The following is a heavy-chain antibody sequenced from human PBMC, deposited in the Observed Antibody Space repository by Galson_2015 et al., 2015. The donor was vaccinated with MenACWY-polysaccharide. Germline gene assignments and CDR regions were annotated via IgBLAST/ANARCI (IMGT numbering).Heavy chain of an antibody. CDR1: GGSIRTETYF. V-gene: IGHV4-39*02. Sequence: ETLSLTCTVSGGSIRTETYFWGWIRQPPGKGLEWIGTTSYTGSTYYNPSLKGRVAFSTDTSNNHFSLTVTSVTAADTAVYYCTRRRKRVAGEFDYWGQGTLVTVSS. J-gene: IGHJ4*02. CDR3: TRRRKRVAGEFDY. D-gene: IGHD6-19*01. CDR2: TSYTGST.